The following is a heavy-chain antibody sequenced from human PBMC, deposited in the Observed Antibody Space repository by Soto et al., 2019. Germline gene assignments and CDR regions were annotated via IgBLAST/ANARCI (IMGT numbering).Heavy chain of an antibody. CDR3: ARDRIGTTGTLDY. CDR2: INPSGGGP. J-gene: IGHJ4*02. Sequence: QVQLVQSGAEVRKPGASVTVSCKASGNTFTRSFMHWVRQAPGQRLEWLALINPSGGGPNYAQKFQGRLTLTRDTSTSARYMELRSLTSDDTAVYYCARDRIGTTGTLDYWGQGTLVTVSS. V-gene: IGHV1-46*01. CDR1: GNTFTRSF. D-gene: IGHD1-1*01.